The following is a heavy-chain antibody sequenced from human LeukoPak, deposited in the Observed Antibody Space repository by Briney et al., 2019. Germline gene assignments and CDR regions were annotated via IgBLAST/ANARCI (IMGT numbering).Heavy chain of an antibody. D-gene: IGHD1-7*01. V-gene: IGHV4-34*01. Sequence: PSETLSLTCAVYGASLSDYNWSWIRQPPGKGLEWIGEINHRGSTNYNLSLKSRVSISIDTSKNQFSLNLRSVTAADTAVYYCARRKTENWNYIRGWFDPWGQGTLVTVSS. CDR3: ARRKTENWNYIRGWFDP. CDR2: INHRGST. J-gene: IGHJ5*02. CDR1: GASLSDYN.